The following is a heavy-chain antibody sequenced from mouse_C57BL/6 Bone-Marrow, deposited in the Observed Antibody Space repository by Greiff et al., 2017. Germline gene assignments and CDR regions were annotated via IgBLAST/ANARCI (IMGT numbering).Heavy chain of an antibody. D-gene: IGHD4-1*01. J-gene: IGHJ2*01. Sequence: VQLQQPGAELVKPGASVKMSCKASGYTFTSYWITWVKQRPGQGLEWIGDIYPTSGRTNYNEKFTSKTILTVDTSSNTSYMQLSSLTSEDSAVFYCARSGPLGRSLDFWGQGTTLTVSS. V-gene: IGHV1-55*01. CDR3: ARSGPLGRSLDF. CDR2: IYPTSGRT. CDR1: GYTFTSYW.